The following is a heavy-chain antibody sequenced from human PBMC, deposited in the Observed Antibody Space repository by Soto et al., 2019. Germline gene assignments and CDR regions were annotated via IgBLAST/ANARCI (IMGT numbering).Heavy chain of an antibody. D-gene: IGHD2-21*02. Sequence: SETLSLTCTVSDASISTSAYWWGWIRQPPGKGVELIAGIYYSGLTYYGPPLKTRVTISIDTSKNQFSLKMRSVTAADTAVYYCAGDMWGDCFSFDYWGQGTLVTVSS. V-gene: IGHV4-39*07. CDR2: IYYSGLT. CDR1: DASISTSAYW. J-gene: IGHJ4*02. CDR3: AGDMWGDCFSFDY.